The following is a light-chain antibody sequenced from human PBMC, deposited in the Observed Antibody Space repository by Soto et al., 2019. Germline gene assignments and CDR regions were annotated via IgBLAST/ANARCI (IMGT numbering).Light chain of an antibody. CDR1: SSNIGAGYD. CDR2: GYN. CDR3: QSYDSSLSGSHVV. J-gene: IGLJ2*01. V-gene: IGLV1-40*01. Sequence: QSVLTQPPSVSGAPGQRVTISCTGSSSNIGAGYDVHWYQQLPGTAPKLLIYGYNNRPSGVPDRFSGSKSGTSASLAITGLQAEDEADYYCQSYDSSLSGSHVVFGGGTKLTVL.